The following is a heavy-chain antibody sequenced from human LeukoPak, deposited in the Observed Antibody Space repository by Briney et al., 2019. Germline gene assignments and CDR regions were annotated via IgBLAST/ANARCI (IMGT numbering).Heavy chain of an antibody. J-gene: IGHJ5*02. CDR1: GYTFTSYG. V-gene: IGHV1-69*13. Sequence: GASVKVSCKASGYTFTSYGISWVRQAPGQGLEWMGGIIPIFGTANYAQKFQGRVTITADESTSTAYMELSSLRSEDTAVYYCARDQGRWFDPWGQGTLVTVSS. CDR3: ARDQGRWFDP. CDR2: IIPIFGTA.